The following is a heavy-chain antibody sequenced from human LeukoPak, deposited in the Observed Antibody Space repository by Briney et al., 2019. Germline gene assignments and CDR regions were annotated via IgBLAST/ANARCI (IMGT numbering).Heavy chain of an antibody. J-gene: IGHJ4*02. V-gene: IGHV4-59*01. D-gene: IGHD6-19*01. Sequence: ASETLSLTCTVSGGSISSYYWSWIRQPPGKGLEWIGYIYYSGSTNYNPSLKSRVTISVDTSKNQFSLKLSSVTAADTAVYYCARDSISSGLQHFDYWGQGTLVTVSS. CDR1: GGSISSYY. CDR3: ARDSISSGLQHFDY. CDR2: IYYSGST.